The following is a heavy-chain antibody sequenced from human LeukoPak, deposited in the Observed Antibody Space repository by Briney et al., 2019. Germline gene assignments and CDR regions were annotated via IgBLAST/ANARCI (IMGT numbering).Heavy chain of an antibody. CDR3: ARERWELPFDY. CDR2: IYYSGST. Sequence: SETLSLTCTVSGGSISSGDYYWSWVRQPPGKGLEWIGYIYYSGSTYYNPSLKSRVTISVDTSKNQFSLKLSSVTAADTAVYYCARERWELPFDYWGQGTLVTVSS. J-gene: IGHJ4*02. CDR1: GGSISSGDYY. D-gene: IGHD1-26*01. V-gene: IGHV4-30-4*08.